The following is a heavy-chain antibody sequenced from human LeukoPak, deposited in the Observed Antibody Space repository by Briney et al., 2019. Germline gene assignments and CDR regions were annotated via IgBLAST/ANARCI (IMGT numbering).Heavy chain of an antibody. V-gene: IGHV3-21*01. CDR2: ISSSSSYI. J-gene: IGHJ4*02. Sequence: GGSLRLSCAASGFTFSSYSMNWVRQAPGKGLEWVSSISSSSSYIYYADSVKGRFTIPRDNAKNSLYLQMNSLRAEDTAVYYCARTVPGLQLKYYFDYWGQGTLVTVSS. CDR3: ARTVPGLQLKYYFDY. D-gene: IGHD5-18*01. CDR1: GFTFSSYS.